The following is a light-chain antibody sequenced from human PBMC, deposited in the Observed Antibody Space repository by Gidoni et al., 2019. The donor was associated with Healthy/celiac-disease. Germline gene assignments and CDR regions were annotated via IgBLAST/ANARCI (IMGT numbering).Light chain of an antibody. CDR3: QQYNNWIT. V-gene: IGKV3-15*01. Sequence: EIVMTQSPATLSVSPGERATLPCRASQSVSSTLAWYQQKPGQAPRLLIYGKSTRATGIPARFSGSGSGTEFTLTISSLQSEDFAVYYCQQYNNWITFGGXTKVEIK. J-gene: IGKJ4*01. CDR1: QSVSST. CDR2: GKS.